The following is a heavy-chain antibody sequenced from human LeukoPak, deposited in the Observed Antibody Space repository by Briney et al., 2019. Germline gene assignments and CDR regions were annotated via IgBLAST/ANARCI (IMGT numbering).Heavy chain of an antibody. V-gene: IGHV4-59*12. CDR3: ARDPDKQWLVPDAFDI. Sequence: SETLSLTCSVSGGSISPYYWTWVRQPPRKGLQYIGYTSHSGSANYNPSLKSRVTISVDTSKNQFSLKLSSVTAADTAVYYCARDPDKQWLVPDAFDIWGQGTMVTVSS. CDR1: GGSISPYY. D-gene: IGHD6-19*01. J-gene: IGHJ3*02. CDR2: TSHSGSA.